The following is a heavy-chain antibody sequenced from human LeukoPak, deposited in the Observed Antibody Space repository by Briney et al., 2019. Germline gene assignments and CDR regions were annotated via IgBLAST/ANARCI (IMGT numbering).Heavy chain of an antibody. CDR3: ARDWGGRSAVAGTFDY. CDR1: GFPFSSYW. D-gene: IGHD6-19*01. CDR2: IKQDGSEK. V-gene: IGHV3-7*01. J-gene: IGHJ4*02. Sequence: PGGSLRLSCAASGFPFSSYWMTWVRQAPGKGLEWVANIKQDGSEKYYVDSVKGRFTISRDNAKNSLYLQMNSLRAEDTAVYYCARDWGGRSAVAGTFDYWGQGTLVTVSS.